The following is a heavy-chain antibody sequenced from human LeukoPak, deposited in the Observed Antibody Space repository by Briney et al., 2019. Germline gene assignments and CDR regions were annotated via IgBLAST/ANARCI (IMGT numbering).Heavy chain of an antibody. CDR1: GYTFTGYY. V-gene: IGHV1-2*02. CDR2: INPNSGGT. D-gene: IGHD5-12*01. J-gene: IGHJ4*02. Sequence: ASVKVSCKASGYTFTGYYMHWVRQAPGQGLEWMGWINPNSGGTNYAQKFQGRVTMNRDTSISTAYMELSRLRSDDTAVYYCARSRYSGYDRALDYWGQGTLVTVSS. CDR3: ARSRYSGYDRALDY.